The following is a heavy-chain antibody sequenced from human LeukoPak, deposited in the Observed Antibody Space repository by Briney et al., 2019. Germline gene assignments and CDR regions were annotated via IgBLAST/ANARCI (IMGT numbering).Heavy chain of an antibody. V-gene: IGHV3-7*01. CDR2: IKQDGSEK. D-gene: IGHD2-2*01. CDR1: GFTFSSYW. CDR3: ARDGEAIVVVPAAKYYYYYYMDV. J-gene: IGHJ6*03. Sequence: PGGSLRLSCAASGFTFSSYWMSWVRQAPGKGLEWVANIKQDGSEKYYVGSVKGRFTISRDNAKNSLYLQMNSLRAEDTAVYYCARDGEAIVVVPAAKYYYYYYMDVWGKGTTVTVSS.